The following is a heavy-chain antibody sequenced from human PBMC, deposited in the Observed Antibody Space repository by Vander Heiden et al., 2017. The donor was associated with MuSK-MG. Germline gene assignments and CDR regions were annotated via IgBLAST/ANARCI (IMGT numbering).Heavy chain of an antibody. Sequence: EVQLVDSGGGLVKPGGSLRLSCTTSGFSFSDYNMNWVRQAPGKGLEWVASITPTYTYKNYADSVKGRFTISRDNAKSSVYLQMTSLRAEDTAVYFCVRQRFGSGSLFDYWGQGTLVTVSS. CDR1: GFSFSDYN. CDR3: VRQRFGSGSLFDY. J-gene: IGHJ4*02. V-gene: IGHV3-21*02. D-gene: IGHD3-10*01. CDR2: ITPTYTYK.